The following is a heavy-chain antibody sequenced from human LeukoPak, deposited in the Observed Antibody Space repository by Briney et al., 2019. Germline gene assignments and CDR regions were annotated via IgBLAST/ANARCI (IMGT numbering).Heavy chain of an antibody. Sequence: SQTLSLTCTVSGDSISSGDYYWSWIRQPAGKGLEWIGRISSSGSTNYNPSLKSRVTISVDTSKNQFSLKLSSVTAADTAVYYCARGLKGNDSSGYYHAYDAFDIWGQGTMVTVSS. D-gene: IGHD3-22*01. CDR3: ARGLKGNDSSGYYHAYDAFDI. J-gene: IGHJ3*02. V-gene: IGHV4-61*02. CDR2: ISSSGST. CDR1: GDSISSGDYY.